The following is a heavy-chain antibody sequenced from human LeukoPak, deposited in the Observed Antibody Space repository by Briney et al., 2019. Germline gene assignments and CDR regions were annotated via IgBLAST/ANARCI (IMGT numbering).Heavy chain of an antibody. CDR3: ARDTTVSYYFDY. CDR2: IYYSGST. Sequence: SETLSLTCTVPGGSISSSSYYWGWIRQPPGKGLEWIGSIYYSGSTYYNPSLKSRVTISVDTSKNQFSLKLSSVTAADTAVYYCARDTTVSYYFDYWGQGTLVTVSS. V-gene: IGHV4-39*07. D-gene: IGHD4-17*01. CDR1: GGSISSSSYY. J-gene: IGHJ4*02.